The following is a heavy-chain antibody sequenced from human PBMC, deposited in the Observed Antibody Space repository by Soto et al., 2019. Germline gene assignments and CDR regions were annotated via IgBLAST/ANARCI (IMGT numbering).Heavy chain of an antibody. Sequence: QMQLRESGPGLVKPSGTLSLTCTVSGGSISGSYWNWIRRPPGKGLEWIGYIDNTGTTNYNPSLKRRLTMSLDTSKNQISPKLSSVTAADTAVYHCAREDYGPFHNCFDPWGQGTLVTVSS. J-gene: IGHJ5*02. V-gene: IGHV4-59*01. CDR1: GGSISGSY. CDR3: AREDYGPFHNCFDP. CDR2: IDNTGTT. D-gene: IGHD4-17*01.